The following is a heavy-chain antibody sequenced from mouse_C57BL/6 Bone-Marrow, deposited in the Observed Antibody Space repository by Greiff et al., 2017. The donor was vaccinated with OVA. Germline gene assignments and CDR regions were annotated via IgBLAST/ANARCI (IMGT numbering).Heavy chain of an antibody. D-gene: IGHD2-3*01. Sequence: VQLKESGAELVKPGASVKLSCTASGFNITDYYMHWVKQRTEKGLEWIGRIDTEAGETKYAPKFQSKATIKADPSSHTAYLQLSSLPSEDTAVYYCARLLIYDGYYGYFDYWGKGTTLTVSS. CDR2: IDTEAGET. CDR3: ARLLIYDGYYGYFDY. J-gene: IGHJ2*01. CDR1: GFNITDYY. V-gene: IGHV14-2*01.